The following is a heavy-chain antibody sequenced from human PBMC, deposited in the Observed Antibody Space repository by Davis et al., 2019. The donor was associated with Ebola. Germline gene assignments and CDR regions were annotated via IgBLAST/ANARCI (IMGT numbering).Heavy chain of an antibody. Sequence: AASVKVSCKASGYTFNTYYIHWVRQAPGQRLEWMGIIKPSSGTTSYAQKFQGRVTMTTDTSTSTAYMELRSLRSDDTAVYYCARESIWYYYDSSGYSTGRAFDIWGQGTMVTVSS. D-gene: IGHD3-22*01. V-gene: IGHV1-46*02. CDR1: GYTFNTYY. CDR2: IKPSSGTT. CDR3: ARESIWYYYDSSGYSTGRAFDI. J-gene: IGHJ3*02.